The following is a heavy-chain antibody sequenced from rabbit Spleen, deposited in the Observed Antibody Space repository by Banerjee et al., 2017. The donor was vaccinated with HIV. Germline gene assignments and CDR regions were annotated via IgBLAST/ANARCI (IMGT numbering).Heavy chain of an antibody. CDR3: ARDTSSSFSSYGMDL. CDR1: GLDFSGDSY. Sequence: QSLEESGGDLVKPGASLTLTCKASGLDFSGDSYDSYMCWVRQAPGKGLEWIACIDIGSSGFTYFATWAKGRFTCSKSSSTTVTLQMTRLTAADTATYFCARDTSSSFSSYGMDLWGPGTLVTVS. D-gene: IGHD1-1*01. CDR2: IDIGSSGFT. J-gene: IGHJ6*01. V-gene: IGHV1S40*01.